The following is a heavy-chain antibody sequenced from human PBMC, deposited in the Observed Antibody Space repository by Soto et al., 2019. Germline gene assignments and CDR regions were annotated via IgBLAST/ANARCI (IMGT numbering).Heavy chain of an antibody. CDR1: GFNFSTYA. J-gene: IGHJ4*02. CDR3: ARDPPGDYGFYFDY. Sequence: QVQLVESGGGVVQPGGSLRLSCEASGFNFSTYAMDWVRQAPGRGLEWVAVIWYDGSIQYYADSVKGRFTISRDNSKNTVSLQMNSLQAEDTAVYYCARDPPGDYGFYFDYWGQGTLVTVSS. CDR2: IWYDGSIQ. V-gene: IGHV3-33*01. D-gene: IGHD4-17*01.